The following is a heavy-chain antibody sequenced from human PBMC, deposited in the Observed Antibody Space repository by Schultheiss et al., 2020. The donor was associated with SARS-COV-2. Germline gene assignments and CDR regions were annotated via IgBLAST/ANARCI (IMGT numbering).Heavy chain of an antibody. CDR3: ARDRARIVGATTLDY. D-gene: IGHD1-26*01. CDR2: MSEPELT. J-gene: IGHJ4*02. V-gene: IGHV4-34*01. CDR1: GGSLSGFS. Sequence: SETLSLTCAVYGGSLSGFSWVWVRQPPGKGLDWLGEMSEPELTTYKPSLQGRVTFSVDRAKKQLSLRLSSVSAADTAVYYCARDRARIVGATTLDYWGQGTLVTVSS.